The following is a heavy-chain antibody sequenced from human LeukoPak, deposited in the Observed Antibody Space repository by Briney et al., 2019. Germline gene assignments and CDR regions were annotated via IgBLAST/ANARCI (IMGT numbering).Heavy chain of an antibody. CDR2: IYNSGST. D-gene: IGHD2-2*01. J-gene: IGHJ5*02. CDR1: GDSISRSRHF. V-gene: IGHV4-39*07. CDR3: ARWGTYASTSNWFDP. Sequence: SETLSLTCNVSGDSISRSRHFWAWIRQSPGRGLEWIGYIYNSGSTYYNPSLKSRVTISVDTSKNQFSLSLSSVTAADTALYYCARWGTYASTSNWFDPWGEGTLVTVSS.